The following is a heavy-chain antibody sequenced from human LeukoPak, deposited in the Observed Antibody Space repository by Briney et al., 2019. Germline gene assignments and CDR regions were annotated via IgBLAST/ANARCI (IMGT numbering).Heavy chain of an antibody. V-gene: IGHV4-30-2*01. J-gene: IGHJ5*02. D-gene: IGHD3-3*01. CDR1: GGFISSGGYY. CDR3: ARGNPADFWSGYQNWFDP. CDR2: IYHSGST. Sequence: SETLSLTCTVSGGFISSGGYYWSWIRQPPGKGLEWIGYIYHSGSTYYNPSLKSRVTISVDRSKNQFSLKLSSVTAADTAVYYCARGNPADFWSGYQNWFDPWGQGTLVTVSS.